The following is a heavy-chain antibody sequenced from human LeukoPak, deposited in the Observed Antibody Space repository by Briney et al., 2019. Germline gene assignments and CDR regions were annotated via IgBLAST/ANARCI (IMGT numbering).Heavy chain of an antibody. V-gene: IGHV1-18*01. CDR2: ISAYNGNT. J-gene: IGHJ4*02. D-gene: IGHD3-22*01. CDR3: ARDAHKFYDSSGYSPTVFDY. Sequence: ASVKVSCKASGGTFSSYAISWVRQAPGQGLEWMGWISAYNGNTNYAQKLQGRVTMTTDTSTSTAYMELRSLRSDDTAVYYCARDAHKFYDSSGYSPTVFDYWGQGTLVTVSS. CDR1: GGTFSSYA.